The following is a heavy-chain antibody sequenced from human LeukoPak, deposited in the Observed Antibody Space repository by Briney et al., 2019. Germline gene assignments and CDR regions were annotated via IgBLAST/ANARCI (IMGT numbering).Heavy chain of an antibody. V-gene: IGHV3-7*01. Sequence: GGSLRLSCAASEFIFSGYWMNWVRQAPGKGLEWVANIKQDGSEKQYVDSVRGRFTISRDNAKNSLYLQMNSLRVEDAAVYYCARDGFVGAADYWGQGTLVTVSS. CDR2: IKQDGSEK. J-gene: IGHJ4*02. CDR1: EFIFSGYW. CDR3: ARDGFVGAADY. D-gene: IGHD6-13*01.